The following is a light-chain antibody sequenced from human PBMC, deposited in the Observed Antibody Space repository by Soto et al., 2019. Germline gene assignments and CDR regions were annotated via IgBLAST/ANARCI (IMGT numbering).Light chain of an antibody. J-gene: IGKJ3*01. CDR2: DAS. Sequence: EIVLTQSPATLSLSPGERATLSCRASQSVSSYLAWYQQKPGQAPRLLIYDASNRATGIPARFSGSGSGTDFTLTISSLEPEEFPVYYCQQRSNWPITFGPGTKVDIK. CDR1: QSVSSY. V-gene: IGKV3-11*01. CDR3: QQRSNWPIT.